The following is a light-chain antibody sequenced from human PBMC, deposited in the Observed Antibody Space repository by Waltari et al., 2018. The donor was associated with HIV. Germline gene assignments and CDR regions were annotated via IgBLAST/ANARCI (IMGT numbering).Light chain of an antibody. V-gene: IGKV3-20*01. CDR3: QQYGSSRRWT. CDR1: QSVRSSN. Sequence: EIVVTQSPGTLSLSPGERATLSCRASQSVRSSNLAWYQQKPGQAPRLLIYVASNRATGIPDRFSGSGSGTDSTLTISRLEPEDFAVYYCQQYGSSRRWTFGQGTKVEIK. CDR2: VAS. J-gene: IGKJ1*01.